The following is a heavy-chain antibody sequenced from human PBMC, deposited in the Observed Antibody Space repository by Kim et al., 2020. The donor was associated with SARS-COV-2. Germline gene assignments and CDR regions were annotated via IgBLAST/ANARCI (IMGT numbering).Heavy chain of an antibody. J-gene: IGHJ5*02. CDR2: IYYSGST. V-gene: IGHV4-59*13. D-gene: IGHD3-10*01. CDR3: ARELFGYGSGSYYNGSFDP. CDR1: GGSISSYY. Sequence: SETLSLTCTVSGGSISSYYWSWIRQPPGKGLEWIGYIYYSGSTNYNPSLKSRVTISVDTSKNQFSLKLSSVTAADTAAYYCARELFGYGSGSYYNGSFDP.